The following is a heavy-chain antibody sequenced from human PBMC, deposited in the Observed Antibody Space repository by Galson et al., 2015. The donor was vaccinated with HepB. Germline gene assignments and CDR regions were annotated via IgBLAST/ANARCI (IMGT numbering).Heavy chain of an antibody. J-gene: IGHJ5*02. CDR3: ARRTYTNLLANNWFDP. D-gene: IGHD2-8*02. Sequence: QSGAEVKKXXXSLXXXCTDSGDSFXTFWIGWXXQMPGKGLEWMAIIYPGNSDTRYSPXVXGKVTISADKSISTVYLQWNSLKASDSGIYYCARRTYTNLLANNWFDPWGQGTLVTVSS. V-gene: IGHV5-51*01. CDR1: GDSFXTFW. CDR2: IYPGNSDT.